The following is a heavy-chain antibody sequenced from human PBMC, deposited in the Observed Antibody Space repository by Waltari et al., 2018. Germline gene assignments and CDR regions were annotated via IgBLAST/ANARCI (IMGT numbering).Heavy chain of an antibody. V-gene: IGHV3-64*01. Sequence: EVQLVESGGGLVQPGGSLRLSCAASGFSFGIYAMHWVRQAPGKGLEYVSAISSNGVSTYYANSMKGRLSISRDNSKNTLYLQMGSLRAEDMAVYYCARSPDQPDSLDYYMDVWGKGTTVTVSS. D-gene: IGHD2-21*01. J-gene: IGHJ6*03. CDR3: ARSPDQPDSLDYYMDV. CDR1: GFSFGIYA. CDR2: ISSNGVST.